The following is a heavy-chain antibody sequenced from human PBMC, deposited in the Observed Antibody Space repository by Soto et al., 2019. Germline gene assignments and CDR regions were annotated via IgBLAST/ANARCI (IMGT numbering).Heavy chain of an antibody. CDR3: AKVFIAVAGTTFDY. CDR2: IGGGGGST. CDR1: GFTFSTYA. V-gene: IGHV3-23*01. Sequence: VQLLQSGGGLVQPGGSLRLSCAASGFTFSTYAMSWVRQAPGKGLEWVSAIGGGGGSTHHADSVKGRFTISRDNSKNTLYLGMNSLRAEDTAVYYCAKVFIAVAGTTFDYWGQGILVTVSS. D-gene: IGHD6-19*01. J-gene: IGHJ4*02.